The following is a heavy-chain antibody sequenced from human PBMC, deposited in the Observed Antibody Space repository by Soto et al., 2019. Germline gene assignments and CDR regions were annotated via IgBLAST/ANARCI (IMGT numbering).Heavy chain of an antibody. Sequence: ASVKVSCKVSGYTLTELSMHWVRQAPGKGLEWMGGFDPEDGETIYAQKFQGRVTMTEDTSTDTAYMELSSLRSEDTAVYYCATGIVVVYNNDYWGQGTLVTVSS. CDR1: GYTLTELS. CDR3: ATGIVVVYNNDY. CDR2: FDPEDGET. V-gene: IGHV1-24*01. D-gene: IGHD3-22*01. J-gene: IGHJ4*02.